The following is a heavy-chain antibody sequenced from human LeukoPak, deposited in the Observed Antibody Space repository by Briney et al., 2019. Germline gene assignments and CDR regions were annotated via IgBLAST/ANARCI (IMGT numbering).Heavy chain of an antibody. V-gene: IGHV3-11*01. Sequence: PGGSLRLSCAASGFTFSDYYMSWIRQAPGKGLDWISYISSSGSTIYYADSVKGRFTISRDNAKNSLYLQMNSLRAEDTAVYYCARARVVSSSWYRYDYYYYGMDVWGQGTTVTVSS. CDR3: ARARVVSSSWYRYDYYYYGMDV. J-gene: IGHJ6*02. CDR2: ISSSGSTI. CDR1: GFTFSDYY. D-gene: IGHD6-13*01.